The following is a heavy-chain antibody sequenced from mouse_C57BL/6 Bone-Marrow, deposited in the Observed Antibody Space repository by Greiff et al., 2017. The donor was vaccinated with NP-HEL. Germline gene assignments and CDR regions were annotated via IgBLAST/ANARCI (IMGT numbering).Heavy chain of an antibody. J-gene: IGHJ1*03. D-gene: IGHD2-2*01. Sequence: QVQLKESGAELVKPGASVELSCKASGYTFTEYTIHWVKQRSGQGLEWIGWFYPGSGSIKYNEKFKDKATLTADKSSSTVYMELSRLTSEDSAVYFCARHEGLYFGYWYFDVWGTGTTVTVSS. CDR3: ARHEGLYFGYWYFDV. V-gene: IGHV1-62-2*01. CDR1: GYTFTEYT. CDR2: FYPGSGSI.